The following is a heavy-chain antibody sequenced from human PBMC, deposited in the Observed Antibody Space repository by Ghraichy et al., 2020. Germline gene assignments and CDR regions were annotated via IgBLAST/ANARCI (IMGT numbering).Heavy chain of an antibody. Sequence: GGSLRLSCVGSGFTFSGYSMNWVRQSPGKGLEWVAYITSSSRTRSYADSAKGRFTISRDNVQNSLYLQMNSLRDEDTAVYYCARGSKVVRFFYYDGMDVWGQGTTETVSS. CDR1: GFTFSGYS. CDR2: ITSSSRTR. J-gene: IGHJ6*02. CDR3: ARGSKVVRFFYYDGMDV. V-gene: IGHV3-48*02. D-gene: IGHD4-23*01.